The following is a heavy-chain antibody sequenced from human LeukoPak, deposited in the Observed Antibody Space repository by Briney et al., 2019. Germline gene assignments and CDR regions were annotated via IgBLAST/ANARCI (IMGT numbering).Heavy chain of an antibody. CDR1: GFTFSSYS. V-gene: IGHV3-21*01. CDR3: AKTVVPAAITPGY. J-gene: IGHJ4*02. D-gene: IGHD2-2*01. Sequence: GGSLRLSCAASGFTFSSYSMNWVRQAPGKGLEWVSSISSSSSYIYYADSVKGRFTISRDNANNSLYLQMNSLRAEDTAVYYCAKTVVPAAITPGYWGQGTLVTVSS. CDR2: ISSSSSYI.